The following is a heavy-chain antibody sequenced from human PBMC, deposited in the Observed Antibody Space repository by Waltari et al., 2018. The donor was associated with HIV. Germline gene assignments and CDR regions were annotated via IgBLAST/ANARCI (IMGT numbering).Heavy chain of an antibody. CDR3: ARGSGYYYFDY. D-gene: IGHD3-22*01. V-gene: IGHV3-74*01. J-gene: IGHJ4*02. CDR2: MSTDGNSV. CDR1: GFTFSSYW. Sequence: EVQLVESGGGLVQPGGPLRLSCAAPGFTFSSYWMHWVRQVPGKGLEWILGMSTDGNSVRSADSVKGRFTISRDNTKNTLYLQMNSLRVEDTAVYYCARGSGYYYFDYWGQGTRVTVSS.